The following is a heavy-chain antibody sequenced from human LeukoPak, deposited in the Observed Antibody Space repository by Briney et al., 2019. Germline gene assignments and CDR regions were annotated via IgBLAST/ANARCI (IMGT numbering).Heavy chain of an antibody. V-gene: IGHV1-69*04. CDR3: ASQTFWGYSSGPFDP. CDR2: IIPIFGIA. Sequence: GASVKVSCKASGGTFSSYAISWVRQAPGQGLEWMGRIIPIFGIANYAQKFQGRATITADKSTSTAYMELSSLRSEDTAVYYCASQTFWGYSSGPFDPWGQGTLVTVSS. CDR1: GGTFSSYA. D-gene: IGHD6-25*01. J-gene: IGHJ5*02.